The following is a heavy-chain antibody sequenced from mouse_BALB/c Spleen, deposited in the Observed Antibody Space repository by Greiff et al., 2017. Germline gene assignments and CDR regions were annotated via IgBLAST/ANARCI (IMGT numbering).Heavy chain of an antibody. CDR1: GFTFTDYY. CDR3: ARDPDSSGYDY. Sequence: EVKLMESGGGLVQPGGSLRLSCATSGFTFTDYYMSWVRQPPGKALEWLGFIRNKANGYTTEYSASVKGRFTISRDNSQSILYLQMNTLRAEDSATYYCARDPDSSGYDYWGQGTTLTVSS. CDR2: IRNKANGYTT. D-gene: IGHD3-2*01. V-gene: IGHV7-3*02. J-gene: IGHJ2*01.